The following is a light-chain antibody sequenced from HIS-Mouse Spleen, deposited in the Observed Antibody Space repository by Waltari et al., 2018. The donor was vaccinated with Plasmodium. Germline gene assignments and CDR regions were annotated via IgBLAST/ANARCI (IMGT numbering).Light chain of an antibody. CDR2: KAS. Sequence: IQMTQSPSTLSASVGDRVTITCRASQSISSWLAWYQQNPGKAPKHLIYKASSLESGVPSRFSGSGSGTEFTLTISSLQPDDFATYYCQQYNSDWTFGQGTKVEIK. V-gene: IGKV1-5*03. CDR1: QSISSW. CDR3: QQYNSDWT. J-gene: IGKJ1*01.